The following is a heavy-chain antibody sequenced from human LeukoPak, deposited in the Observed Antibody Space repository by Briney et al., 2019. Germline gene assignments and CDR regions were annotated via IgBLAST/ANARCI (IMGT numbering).Heavy chain of an antibody. V-gene: IGHV3-11*01. CDR3: ARRSPESIAAEYYFDY. CDR2: ISSSGSTI. J-gene: IGHJ4*02. CDR1: GFTFSSYA. D-gene: IGHD6-13*01. Sequence: GGSLRLSCAASGFTFSSYAMSWIRQAPGKGLEWVSYISSSGSTIYYADSVKGRFTISRGNAKNSLYLQMNSLRAEDTAVYYCARRSPESIAAEYYFDYWGQGTLVTVSS.